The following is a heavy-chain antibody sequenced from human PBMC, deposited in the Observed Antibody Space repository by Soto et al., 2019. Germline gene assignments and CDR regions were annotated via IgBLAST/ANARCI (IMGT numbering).Heavy chain of an antibody. V-gene: IGHV1-46*01. D-gene: IGHD1-1*01. Sequence: GASVKVSCKASGYTLTSFYMHWMRQAPGQGLEWMGVIDPSAGSTTYAQKFKGRVRMTRDTFTSTVSMELSSLRSEDTAVYYCARSPRPTGTTLYYFDSWGQRTLGTVSS. CDR3: ARSPRPTGTTLYYFDS. CDR2: IDPSAGST. J-gene: IGHJ4*02. CDR1: GYTLTSFY.